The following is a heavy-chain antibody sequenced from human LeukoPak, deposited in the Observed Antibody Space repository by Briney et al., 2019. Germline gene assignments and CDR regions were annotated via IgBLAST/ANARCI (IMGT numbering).Heavy chain of an antibody. V-gene: IGHV1-8*01. D-gene: IGHD4-11*01. CDR2: MNPNSGNT. CDR3: ARSPRADYRGNWFDP. CDR1: GYTFTSYD. J-gene: IGHJ5*02. Sequence: ASVKVSCKASGYTFTSYDINWVRQATGQGLEWMGWMNPNSGNTGYAQKFQGRVTMTRNTSISTAYMELSSLRSEDTAVYYCARSPRADYRGNWFDPWAREPWSPSPQ.